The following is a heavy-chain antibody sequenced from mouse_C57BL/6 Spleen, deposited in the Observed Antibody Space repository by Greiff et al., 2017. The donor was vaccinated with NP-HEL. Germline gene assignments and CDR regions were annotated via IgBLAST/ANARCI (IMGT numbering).Heavy chain of an antibody. CDR3: TRGEV. CDR1: GYTFTDYE. V-gene: IGHV1-15*01. Sequence: QVQLQQSGAELVRPGASVTLSCKASGYTFTDYEMHWVKQTPVHGLEWIGAIDPETGGTAYNQKFKGKARLTADKSSSTAYMELRSLTSEDSAVYYCTRGEVWGTGTTVTVS. J-gene: IGHJ1*03. CDR2: IDPETGGT.